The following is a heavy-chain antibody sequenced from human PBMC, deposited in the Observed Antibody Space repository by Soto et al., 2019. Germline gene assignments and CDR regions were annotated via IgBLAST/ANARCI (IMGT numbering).Heavy chain of an antibody. CDR1: GFPFRINT. V-gene: IGHV3-23*01. D-gene: IGHD3-22*01. J-gene: IGHJ4*02. Sequence: PGGPLRLPCPSFGFPFRINTMSWARQAPGKVLEWVSGISGTGSSTYYADSVKGRFTISRDNSKKTLYLQMNSLRPEDTALYYCAKDEYYYSRSGYDIFDSWGQGTLVTVSS. CDR3: AKDEYYYSRSGYDIFDS. CDR2: ISGTGSST.